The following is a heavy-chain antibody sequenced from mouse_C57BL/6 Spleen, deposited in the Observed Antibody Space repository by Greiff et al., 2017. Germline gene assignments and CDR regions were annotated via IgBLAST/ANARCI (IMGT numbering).Heavy chain of an antibody. Sequence: EVHLVESGGDLVKPGGSLKLSCAASGFTFSSYGMSWVRQTPDKRLEWVATISSGGSYTYYPDSVKGRFTISRDNAKNTLYLQMSSLKSEDTAMYYCARQQDRDAMDYWGQGTSVTVSS. J-gene: IGHJ4*01. CDR1: GFTFSSYG. V-gene: IGHV5-6*01. CDR2: ISSGGSYT. CDR3: ARQQDRDAMDY. D-gene: IGHD3-1*01.